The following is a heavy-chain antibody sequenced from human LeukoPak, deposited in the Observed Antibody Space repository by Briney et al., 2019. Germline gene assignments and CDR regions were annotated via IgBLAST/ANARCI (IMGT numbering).Heavy chain of an antibody. Sequence: SETLSLTCTVSGGSISSHYWSWIRQPPGKGLEWIGYIYYSGSTNYNPSLKSRVTISVDTSKNQFSLKLSSVTAADTAVYYCARDGSSGFDYWGQGTLVTVSS. CDR2: IYYSGST. D-gene: IGHD3-10*01. CDR3: ARDGSSGFDY. CDR1: GGSISSHY. V-gene: IGHV4-59*11. J-gene: IGHJ4*02.